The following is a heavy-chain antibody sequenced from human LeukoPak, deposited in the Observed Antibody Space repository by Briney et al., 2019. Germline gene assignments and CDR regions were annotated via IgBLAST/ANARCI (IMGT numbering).Heavy chain of an antibody. J-gene: IGHJ5*02. V-gene: IGHV4-39*01. D-gene: IGHD3-22*01. CDR1: GGSISSSSYY. Sequence: PSETLSLTCTVSGGSISSSSYYWFWIRQPPGKGLECIGSMFHGGGTYYNPSLKSRVTISVDTSKNQFSLKLSSVTAADTAVYYCARALSSGYWFDPWGQGTLVSVSS. CDR2: MFHGGGT. CDR3: ARALSSGYWFDP.